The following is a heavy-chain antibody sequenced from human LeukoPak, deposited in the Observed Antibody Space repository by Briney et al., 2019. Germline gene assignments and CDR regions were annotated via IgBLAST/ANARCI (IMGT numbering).Heavy chain of an antibody. CDR1: GFTFSSYG. Sequence: GRSLRLSCAASGFTFSSYGMHWVRQAPGKGLEWVAVISYDGSNKYYADSVKGRFTISRDNSKNTLYLQMNSLRAEDTAVYYCAKDGQALHRLPTYYSMDVWGKGTTVTVSS. CDR3: AKDGQALHRLPTYYSMDV. CDR2: ISYDGSNK. J-gene: IGHJ6*03. V-gene: IGHV3-30*18. D-gene: IGHD4-11*01.